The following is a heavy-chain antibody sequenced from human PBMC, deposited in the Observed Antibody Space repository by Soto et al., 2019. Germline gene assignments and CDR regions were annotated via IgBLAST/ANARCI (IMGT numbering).Heavy chain of an antibody. V-gene: IGHV3-15*07. CDR1: GFTFSNAW. CDR2: IKSKTDGGTT. D-gene: IGHD5-12*01. J-gene: IGHJ4*02. Sequence: EVQLVESGGGLVKPGGSLRLSCAASGFTFSNAWMNWVRQAPGKGLEWVGRIKSKTDGGTTDYAAPVKGRFTISRDDSKNTMYLQMNSLKTDDTAVYYCTPPLLSGYDFGPFDYWGQGTLVTVSS. CDR3: TPPLLSGYDFGPFDY.